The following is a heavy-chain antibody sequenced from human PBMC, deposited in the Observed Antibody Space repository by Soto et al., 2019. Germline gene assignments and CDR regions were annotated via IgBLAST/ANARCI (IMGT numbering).Heavy chain of an antibody. CDR3: ARGGGSTKVDY. Sequence: QVQLQESGPGLVKPSQTLSLTCTVSGGSISSSGYYWSWIRQHPGEGLEWIGFTSNSGSTSYNPSLKSRVTISVYTSSHQFSLNLKSVTAAYTAVYYCARGGGSTKVDYWGQGTLLTVSP. V-gene: IGHV4-31*03. D-gene: IGHD2-2*01. CDR1: GGSISSSGYY. J-gene: IGHJ4*02. CDR2: TSNSGST.